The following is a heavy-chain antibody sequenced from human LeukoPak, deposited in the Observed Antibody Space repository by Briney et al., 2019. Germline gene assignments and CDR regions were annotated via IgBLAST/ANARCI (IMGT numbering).Heavy chain of an antibody. CDR2: IYSGGST. J-gene: IGHJ3*02. CDR1: GFTVSSNY. CDR3: ARTKDIVATISAFDI. D-gene: IGHD5-12*01. V-gene: IGHV3-66*01. Sequence: GGSLRLSCAASGFTVSSNYMSWVRQAPGKRLEWVSVIYSGGSTYYADSVKGRFTISRDNSKNTLYLQMNSLRAEDTAVYYCARTKDIVATISAFDIWGQGTMVTVSS.